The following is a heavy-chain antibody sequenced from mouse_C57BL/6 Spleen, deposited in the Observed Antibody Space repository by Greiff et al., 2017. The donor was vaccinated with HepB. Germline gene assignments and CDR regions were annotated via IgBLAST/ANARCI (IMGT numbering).Heavy chain of an antibody. CDR1: GFTFSSYG. Sequence: EVKLMESGGDLVKPGGSLKLSCAASGFTFSSYGMSWVRQTPDKRLEWVATISSGGSYTYYPDSVKGRFTISRDNAKNTLYLQMSSLKSEDTAMYYCASHETGPDYWGQGTTLTVSS. V-gene: IGHV5-6*01. J-gene: IGHJ2*01. CDR2: ISSGGSYT. D-gene: IGHD4-1*01. CDR3: ASHETGPDY.